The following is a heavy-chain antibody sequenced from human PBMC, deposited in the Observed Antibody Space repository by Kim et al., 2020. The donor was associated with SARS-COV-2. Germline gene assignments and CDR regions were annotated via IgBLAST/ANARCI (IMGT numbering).Heavy chain of an antibody. D-gene: IGHD3-10*01. V-gene: IGHV4-59*08. Sequence: SETLSLTCTVSGGSISSYYWSWIRQPPGKGLEWIGYIYYSGSTNYNPSLKSRVTISVDTSKNQFSLKLSSVTAADTAVYYCARVPYYYGSGSYFFQDYYGMDVWGQGTTVTVSS. CDR3: ARVPYYYGSGSYFFQDYYGMDV. J-gene: IGHJ6*02. CDR2: IYYSGST. CDR1: GGSISSYY.